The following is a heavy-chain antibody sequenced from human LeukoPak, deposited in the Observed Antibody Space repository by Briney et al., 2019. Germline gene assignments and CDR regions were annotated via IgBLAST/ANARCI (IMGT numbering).Heavy chain of an antibody. V-gene: IGHV3-21*01. J-gene: IGHJ4*02. Sequence: ETLSLTCAVYGGSFSGYYWSWIRQAPGKWLEWVSSISSSSSYIYYADSVKGRFTISRDNAKNSLYLQMNSLRAEDTAVYYCAKPRLRYFDWLSSLDYWGQGTLVTVSS. D-gene: IGHD3-9*01. CDR1: GGSFSGYY. CDR3: AKPRLRYFDWLSSLDY. CDR2: ISSSSSYI.